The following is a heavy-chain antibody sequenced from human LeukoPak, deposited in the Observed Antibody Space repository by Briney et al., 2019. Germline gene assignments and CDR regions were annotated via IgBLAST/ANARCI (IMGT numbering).Heavy chain of an antibody. J-gene: IGHJ4*02. D-gene: IGHD4-23*01. Sequence: SETLSLTCTVSGGSITNSYWSWIRQPAGKRLEWIGRVHTTGGTNYNPSFMSRVTVSIDTSKTQFSLKLTSVTAADTAVYYCARDPNSALWGQGILVTVSS. CDR3: ARDPNSAL. CDR2: VHTTGGT. V-gene: IGHV4-4*07. CDR1: GGSITNSY.